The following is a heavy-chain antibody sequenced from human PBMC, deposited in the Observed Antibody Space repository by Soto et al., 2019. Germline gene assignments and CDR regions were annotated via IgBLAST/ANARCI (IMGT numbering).Heavy chain of an antibody. Sequence: QVQLQESGPGLVKPSETLSLTCTVSGGSTHSYYWAWIRQPPGKGLEWMGYVYYNGDTNYNPSLKRRVTIAVDASKNQFSLKLTSVTPADTAVYYCARGHGHGGSSFDFWGQGTLVTVSS. CDR1: GGSTHSYY. V-gene: IGHV4-59*01. CDR3: ARGHGHGGSSFDF. J-gene: IGHJ4*02. D-gene: IGHD2-15*01. CDR2: VYYNGDT.